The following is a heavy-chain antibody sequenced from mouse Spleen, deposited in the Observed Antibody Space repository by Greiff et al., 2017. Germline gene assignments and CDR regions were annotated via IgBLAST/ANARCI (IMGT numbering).Heavy chain of an antibody. CDR3: ARLEGYYDYGFDY. CDR2: IYPGSGNT. Sequence: LVESGPELVKPGASVKISCKASGYTFTDYYINWVKQKPGQGLEWIGWIYPGSGNTKYNEKFKGKATLTVDTSSSTAYMQLSSLTSEDTAVYFCARLEGYYDYGFDYWGQGTTLTVSS. D-gene: IGHD2-4*01. V-gene: IGHV1-84*02. CDR1: GYTFTDYY. J-gene: IGHJ2*01.